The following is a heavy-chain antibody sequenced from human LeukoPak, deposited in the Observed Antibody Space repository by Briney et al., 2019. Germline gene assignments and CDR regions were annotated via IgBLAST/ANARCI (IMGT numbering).Heavy chain of an antibody. Sequence: PGGSLRLSCAASGFTVSSNYMSWVRQAPGKGLEWVSVIYSGGSTYYADSVKGRFTISRDNSKNTLYLQMNSLRAEDTAVYYCARAHYYDSGSYGFDIWGQGTMVTVFS. J-gene: IGHJ3*02. CDR3: ARAHYYDSGSYGFDI. CDR1: GFTVSSNY. CDR2: IYSGGST. V-gene: IGHV3-53*01. D-gene: IGHD3-10*01.